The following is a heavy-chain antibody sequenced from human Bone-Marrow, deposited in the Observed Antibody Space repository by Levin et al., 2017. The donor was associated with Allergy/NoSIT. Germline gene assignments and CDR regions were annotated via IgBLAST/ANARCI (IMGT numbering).Heavy chain of an antibody. Sequence: GGSLRLSCAASGFTFSSYWMHWVRQAPGKGLVWVSRINSDGSSTSYADSVKGRFTISRDNAKNTLYLQMNSLRAEDTAVYYCLRTGTGDYYYYYYMDVWGKGTTVTVSS. CDR2: INSDGSST. CDR3: LRTGTGDYYYYYYMDV. J-gene: IGHJ6*03. CDR1: GFTFSSYW. D-gene: IGHD1-1*01. V-gene: IGHV3-74*01.